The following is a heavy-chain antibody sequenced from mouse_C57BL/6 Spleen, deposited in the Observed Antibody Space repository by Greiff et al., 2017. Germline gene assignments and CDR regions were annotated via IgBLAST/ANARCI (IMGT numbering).Heavy chain of an antibody. J-gene: IGHJ3*01. CDR3: ARLKDSSGYGFAY. D-gene: IGHD3-2*02. Sequence: QVQLQQPGAELVKPGASVKLSCKASGYTFTSYWMHWVKQRPGQGLEWIGMIQPNSGSTNYNEKFKSKATLTVDKSSSTAYMQLSSLTSEDSAVYYCARLKDSSGYGFAYWGQGTLVTVSA. V-gene: IGHV1-64*01. CDR1: GYTFTSYW. CDR2: IQPNSGST.